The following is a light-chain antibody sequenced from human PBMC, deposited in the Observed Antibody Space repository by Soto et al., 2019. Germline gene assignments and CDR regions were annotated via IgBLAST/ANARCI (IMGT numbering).Light chain of an antibody. J-gene: IGKJ5*01. CDR1: QSVSRF. CDR2: EAT. Sequence: EIVLTQSPVTLSLSTVEIATLSCRASQSVSRFLAWYQQKPCQAPTLLIYEATNRATGIPARFSGSGSGTDFTLPISSLEPEELAVYFCQQRSHWNTFGQGTRRETK. V-gene: IGKV3-11*01. CDR3: QQRSHWNT.